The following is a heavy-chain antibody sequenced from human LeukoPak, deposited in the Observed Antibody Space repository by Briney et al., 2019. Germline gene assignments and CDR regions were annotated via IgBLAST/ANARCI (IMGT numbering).Heavy chain of an antibody. D-gene: IGHD3-10*01. CDR3: AKDLGAAPDY. CDR2: ISGSAGST. Sequence: GGSLRLSCAASEFTFSSYWMSWVRQAPGKGLEWVSGISGSAGSTYYADSVKGRFTISRDNSKNTLYLQMNSLRAEDTAIYYCAKDLGAAPDYWGQGTLVTVSS. J-gene: IGHJ4*02. V-gene: IGHV3-23*01. CDR1: EFTFSSYW.